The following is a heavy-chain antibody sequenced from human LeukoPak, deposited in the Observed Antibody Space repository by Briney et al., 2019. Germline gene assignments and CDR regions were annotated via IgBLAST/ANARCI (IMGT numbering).Heavy chain of an antibody. Sequence: SVKVSCKASGGTFSSYAISLVRQAPGQGLEWMGRIIPIFGTANYAQKFQGRVTITTDESTRTAYMELGSLISEETAVYYCARVPMVRGVPTALPFDYWGQGDVVTVSS. CDR3: ARVPMVRGVPTALPFDY. CDR1: GGTFSSYA. CDR2: IIPIFGTA. J-gene: IGHJ4*02. D-gene: IGHD3-10*01. V-gene: IGHV1-69*05.